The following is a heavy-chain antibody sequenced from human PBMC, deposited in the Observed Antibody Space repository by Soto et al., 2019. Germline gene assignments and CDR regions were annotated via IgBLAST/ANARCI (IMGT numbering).Heavy chain of an antibody. CDR2: VPYTGAQT. D-gene: IGHD6-19*01. Sequence: EVQLLESGGGLVQPGGSLRLSCTASGFTFSSYAMSWARQAPGKGLEWLATFAVPYTGAQTFYADSVVGRLTISRDDSKNTWSLQLNSLRVEDTAVYYCAKAWGLIAVAGWTDWGPGTLVTVSS. V-gene: IGHV3-23*01. CDR1: GFTFSSYA. CDR3: AKAWGLIAVAGWTD. J-gene: IGHJ4*02.